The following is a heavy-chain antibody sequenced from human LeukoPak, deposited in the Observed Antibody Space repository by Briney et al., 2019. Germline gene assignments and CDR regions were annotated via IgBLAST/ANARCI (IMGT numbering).Heavy chain of an antibody. D-gene: IGHD3-10*01. CDR2: IYHIGST. V-gene: IGHV4-38-2*01. J-gene: IGHJ4*02. CDR3: ARAGWIITSGIDY. CDR1: GFSISRSYY. Sequence: SETLSLTCGGSGFSISRSYYWAWIRQPSGKGLEWIGTIYHIGSTYYSPSLGSRVTMSVDTSKNEFSLNLKSVTAADTAVYYCARAGWIITSGIDYWGQGALVTVSS.